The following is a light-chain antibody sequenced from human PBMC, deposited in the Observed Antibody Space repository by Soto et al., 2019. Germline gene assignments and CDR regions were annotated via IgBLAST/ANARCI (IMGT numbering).Light chain of an antibody. CDR1: SSDFGGYNY. Sequence: QSALTQPASVSGSPGQSITISCTGTSSDFGGYNYVSWYQQHPGKAPKLMIYDVSNRLSGVSNRFSGSKSGNTASLTISGLQAEDEADYYCSSYTSSSTPYVFGTGTKVTVL. CDR2: DVS. V-gene: IGLV2-14*01. J-gene: IGLJ1*01. CDR3: SSYTSSSTPYV.